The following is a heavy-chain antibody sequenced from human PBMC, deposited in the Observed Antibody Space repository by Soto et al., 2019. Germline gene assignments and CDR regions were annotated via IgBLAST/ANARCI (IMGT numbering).Heavy chain of an antibody. CDR3: ARDGYGDYPVDY. Sequence: EVLLVESGGGLVQPGGSLRLSCAASGFTFSSYWMHWVRQAPGKGLVWVSRINSDGSSTSYADSVKGRFTISRDNAKNTLYLHMNSLRAEDTAMYYCARDGYGDYPVDYWGQGTLVTVSS. V-gene: IGHV3-74*01. D-gene: IGHD4-17*01. J-gene: IGHJ4*02. CDR2: INSDGSST. CDR1: GFTFSSYW.